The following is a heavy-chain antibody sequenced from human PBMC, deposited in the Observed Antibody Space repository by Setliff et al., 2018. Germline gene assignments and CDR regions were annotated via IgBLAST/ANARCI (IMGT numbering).Heavy chain of an antibody. CDR2: MNSNTGGT. D-gene: IGHD1-26*01. CDR3: ATVGVGDLRLAFDI. V-gene: IGHV1-2*02. CDR1: GSNFTGYY. J-gene: IGHJ3*02. Sequence: ASVKVSCQASGSNFTGYYLYWLRQAPGQGLEWMGWMNSNTGGTNSAQKFQGRITMTRDTSIRTAYMELSRLKSDDTAMYYCATVGVGDLRLAFDIWGHGTMVTVSS.